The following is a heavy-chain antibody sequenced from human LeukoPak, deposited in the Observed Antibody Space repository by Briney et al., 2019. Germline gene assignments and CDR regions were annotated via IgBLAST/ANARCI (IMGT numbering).Heavy chain of an antibody. CDR3: AKDISTGSLKSGAAFDY. CDR2: ISWDGGST. V-gene: IGHV3-43*01. J-gene: IGHJ4*02. D-gene: IGHD3-10*01. Sequence: GGSLRLSCAASGFTFDDYTMHWVRQAPGKGLEWVSLISWDGGSTYYADSVKGRFTISRDNSKNSLYLQMNSLRTEDTALYYCAKDISTGSLKSGAAFDYWGQGTLVTVSS. CDR1: GFTFDDYT.